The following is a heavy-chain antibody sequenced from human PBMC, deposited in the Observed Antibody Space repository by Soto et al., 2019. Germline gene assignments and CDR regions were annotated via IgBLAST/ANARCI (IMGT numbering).Heavy chain of an antibody. CDR1: GGTFSSYT. CDR3: ARGVGATSDAFDI. J-gene: IGHJ3*02. V-gene: IGHV1-69*02. D-gene: IGHD1-26*01. Sequence: SVKVSCKASGGTFSSYTISWVRQAPGQGLEWMGRIIPILGIANYAQKFQGRVTITADKSTSTAYMELSSLRSEDTAVYHCARGVGATSDAFDIWGQGTMVTVSS. CDR2: IIPILGIA.